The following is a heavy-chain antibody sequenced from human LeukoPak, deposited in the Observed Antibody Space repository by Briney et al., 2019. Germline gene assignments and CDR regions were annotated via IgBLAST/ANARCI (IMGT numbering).Heavy chain of an antibody. D-gene: IGHD1-20*01. CDR3: ARGQSEYNWKYSDY. CDR1: GFTFSSYS. J-gene: IGHJ4*02. V-gene: IGHV3-21*01. Sequence: PGGSLRLSCAASGFTFSSYSMTWVRQAPGKGLEWVSSISSSSSYIYYADSVKGRFTISRDNAKNSLYLQMNSLRAEDTAVYYCARGQSEYNWKYSDYWGQGTLVTVSS. CDR2: ISSSSSYI.